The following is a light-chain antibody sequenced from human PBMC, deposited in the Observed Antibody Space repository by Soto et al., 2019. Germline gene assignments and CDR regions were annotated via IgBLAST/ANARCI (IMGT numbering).Light chain of an antibody. Sequence: QSVLTQPPSASGSPGKSVAISCTGTSSDVGGYNYVSWYQQHPGKAPKLMIYEVNKRPSGVPDRFSGSKSGNTASLTVSGLQAEDEADYYCSAYTVSRTYIFGTGTKVTVL. CDR3: SAYTVSRTYI. CDR2: EVN. V-gene: IGLV2-8*01. J-gene: IGLJ1*01. CDR1: SSDVGGYNY.